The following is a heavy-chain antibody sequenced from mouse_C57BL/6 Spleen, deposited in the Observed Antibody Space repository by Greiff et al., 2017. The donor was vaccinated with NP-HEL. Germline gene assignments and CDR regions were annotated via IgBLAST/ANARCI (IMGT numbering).Heavy chain of an antibody. V-gene: IGHV14-4*01. CDR2: IDPENGDT. D-gene: IGHD1-1*02. J-gene: IGHJ2*01. Sequence: EVKLMESGAELVRPGASVKLSCTASGFNIKDDYMHWVKQRPEQGLEWIGWIDPENGDTEYASKFQGKATITADTSSNTAYLQLSSLTSEDTAVYYCTYGPHYFDYWGQGTTLTVSS. CDR1: GFNIKDDY. CDR3: TYGPHYFDY.